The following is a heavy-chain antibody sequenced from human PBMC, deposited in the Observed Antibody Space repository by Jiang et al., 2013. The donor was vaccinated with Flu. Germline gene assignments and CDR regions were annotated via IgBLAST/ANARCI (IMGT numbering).Heavy chain of an antibody. J-gene: IGHJ3*02. CDR2: ISYDGSNK. D-gene: IGHD1-26*01. CDR3: ARAASSLVGAQDSAFDI. Sequence: GFTFSSYAMHWVRQAPGKGLEWVAVISYDGSNKYYADSVKGRFTISRDNSKNTLYLQMNSLRAEDTAVYYCARAASSLVGAQDSAFDIWGQGTMVTVSS. CDR1: GFTFSSYA. V-gene: IGHV3-30-3*01.